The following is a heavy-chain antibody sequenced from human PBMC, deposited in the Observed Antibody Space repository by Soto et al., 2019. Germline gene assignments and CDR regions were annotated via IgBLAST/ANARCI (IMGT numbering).Heavy chain of an antibody. CDR1: GYAFSNYG. V-gene: IGHV1-18*04. D-gene: IGHD2-2*01. CDR3: ARDRGCSSTSCYLYEYHYGMDV. Sequence: ASVKVSCKASGYAFSNYGISWVRQAPGQGLEWMGWITAYNRNTNYAQKLRGRVTMTTDTSTSTAYMELRSLRSDDTAVYYCARDRGCSSTSCYLYEYHYGMDVWSQGTSVTVSS. CDR2: ITAYNRNT. J-gene: IGHJ6*02.